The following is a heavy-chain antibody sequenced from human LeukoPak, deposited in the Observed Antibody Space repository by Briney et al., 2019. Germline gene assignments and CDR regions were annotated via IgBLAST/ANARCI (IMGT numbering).Heavy chain of an antibody. CDR2: INHSGST. Sequence: SETLSLTCAAYGGSFSGYYWSWIRQPPGKGLEWIGEINHSGSTKYNPSLESRVTISVDTSENQFSLKLSSVTAADTAMYYCARGGPQASWDFLTGYQGPLYYFDFWGQGTLVTVSS. V-gene: IGHV4-34*01. CDR3: ARGGPQASWDFLTGYQGPLYYFDF. J-gene: IGHJ4*02. CDR1: GGSFSGYY. D-gene: IGHD3-9*01.